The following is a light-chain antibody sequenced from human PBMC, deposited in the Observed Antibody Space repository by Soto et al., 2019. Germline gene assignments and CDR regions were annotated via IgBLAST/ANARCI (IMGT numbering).Light chain of an antibody. CDR3: SSYTSSSTYVV. CDR2: DVS. J-gene: IGLJ2*01. V-gene: IGLV2-14*01. Sequence: QSALTQPASVSGSPGQSITISCTGTISDVGGYNYVSWYQQHPGKDPKLMIYDVSNRPSGVSNRFSGSKSGNTASLTISGLQAEDEADYYCSSYTSSSTYVVFGGGTKLTVL. CDR1: ISDVGGYNY.